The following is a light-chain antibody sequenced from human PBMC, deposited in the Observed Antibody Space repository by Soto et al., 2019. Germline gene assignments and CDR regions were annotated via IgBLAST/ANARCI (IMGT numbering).Light chain of an antibody. Sequence: QSVLTQPPSASGTPGQRVTISCSGSSSNIGTNTVNWYQQFPRSAPKLLMYSSNQRPSGVPDRFSGFKSGTSASLAISGLQSEDEADYYCAAWDGSLNVVLFGGGTKVTVL. CDR3: AAWDGSLNVVL. CDR2: SSN. J-gene: IGLJ3*02. CDR1: SSNIGTNT. V-gene: IGLV1-44*01.